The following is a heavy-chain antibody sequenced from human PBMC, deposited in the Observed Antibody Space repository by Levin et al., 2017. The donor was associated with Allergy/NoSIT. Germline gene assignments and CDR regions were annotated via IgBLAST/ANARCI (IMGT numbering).Heavy chain of an antibody. D-gene: IGHD6-19*01. CDR1: GGSISSYY. Sequence: AGGSLRLSCTVSGGSISSYYWSWIRQPAGKGLEWIGRIYTSGSTNYNPSLKSRVTMSVDTSKNQFSLKLSSVTAADTAVYYCARDHGSGWLPPTGFDYWGQGTLVTVSS. CDR2: IYTSGST. V-gene: IGHV4-4*07. J-gene: IGHJ4*02. CDR3: ARDHGSGWLPPTGFDY.